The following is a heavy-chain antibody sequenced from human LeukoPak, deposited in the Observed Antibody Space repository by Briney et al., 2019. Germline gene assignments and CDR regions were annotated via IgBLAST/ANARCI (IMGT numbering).Heavy chain of an antibody. J-gene: IGHJ4*02. CDR3: AKEGNYDILTGYRDY. V-gene: IGHV3-66*01. Sequence: GGSLRLSCAASGFTVSSNYMSWVRQAPGKGLEWVSVIYSGGSTYYADSVKGRFTISRDNSKNTLYLQMNSLRAEDTAVYYCAKEGNYDILTGYRDYWGQGTLVTVSS. CDR2: IYSGGST. D-gene: IGHD3-9*01. CDR1: GFTVSSNY.